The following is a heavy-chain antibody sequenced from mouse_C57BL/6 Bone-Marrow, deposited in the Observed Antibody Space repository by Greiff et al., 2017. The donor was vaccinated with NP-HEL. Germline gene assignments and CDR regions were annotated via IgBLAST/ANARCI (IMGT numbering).Heavy chain of an antibody. CDR3: ASPPTTAQATGFDY. V-gene: IGHV1-55*01. J-gene: IGHJ2*01. Sequence: QVQLLQPGAELVKPGASVKMSCKASGYTFTSYWITWVKQRPGQGLEWIGDIYPGSGSTNYNEKFTSKATLTVDTSSSTAYMQLSSLTSEDSAVYYCASPPTTAQATGFDYWGQGTTLTVSS. D-gene: IGHD3-2*02. CDR2: IYPGSGST. CDR1: GYTFTSYW.